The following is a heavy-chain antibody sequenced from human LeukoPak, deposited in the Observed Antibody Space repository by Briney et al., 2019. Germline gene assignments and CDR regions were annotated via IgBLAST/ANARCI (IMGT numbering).Heavy chain of an antibody. Sequence: SETLSLTCSVSGDSVSRSDSYWDWIRQPPGKGLEWIGTIFYSGRTYYSPSLKSRVTMSVDPSNNQFSLNLRSVTAADAALYYCARRRYYDGSGYLEWGQGTLLSVSS. D-gene: IGHD3-22*01. V-gene: IGHV4-39*01. CDR2: IFYSGRT. J-gene: IGHJ1*01. CDR3: ARRRYYDGSGYLE. CDR1: GDSVSRSDSY.